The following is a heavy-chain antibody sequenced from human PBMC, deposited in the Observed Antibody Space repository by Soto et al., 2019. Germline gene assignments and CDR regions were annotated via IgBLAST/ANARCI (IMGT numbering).Heavy chain of an antibody. D-gene: IGHD5-12*01. J-gene: IGHJ6*02. Sequence: ASVKVSCKASGYTFTSYYMHWVRQAPGQGLEWMGIINPSGGGTNYAQKFQGRVTMTRDTSISTAYMELSRLRSDDTAVYYCARVATHYYYYGMDVWGQGTTVTVSS. CDR2: INPSGGGT. CDR1: GYTFTSYY. CDR3: ARVATHYYYYGMDV. V-gene: IGHV1-2*02.